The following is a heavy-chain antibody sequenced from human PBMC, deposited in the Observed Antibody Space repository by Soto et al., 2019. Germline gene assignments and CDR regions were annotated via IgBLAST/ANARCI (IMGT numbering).Heavy chain of an antibody. CDR2: SSYSGTT. J-gene: IGHJ6*02. V-gene: IGHV4-59*01. D-gene: IGHD2-21*02. CDR1: GATLNDYY. CDR3: STRTALPRHSDRGLDV. Sequence: SETLSLTCTVSGATLNDYYWHWIRQPPGGGLEWLGFSSYSGTTNYITSLRSRVAISIDPSKNQVSLKLTSVTAADKAVYYCSTRTALPRHSDRGLDVWGQGATVTVSS.